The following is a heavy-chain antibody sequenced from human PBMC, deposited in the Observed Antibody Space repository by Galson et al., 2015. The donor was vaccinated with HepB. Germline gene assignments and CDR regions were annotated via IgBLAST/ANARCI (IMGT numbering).Heavy chain of an antibody. CDR1: GFTFSSYG. CDR3: AKDEGYSSSWYRRYYYYGMDV. V-gene: IGHV3-30*18. CDR2: ISYDGSNK. D-gene: IGHD6-13*01. Sequence: SLRLSCAASGFTFSSYGMHWVRQAPSKGLEWVAVISYDGSNKYYADSVKGRFTISRDNSKNTLYLQMNSLRAEDTAVYYCAKDEGYSSSWYRRYYYYGMDVWAKGPRSPSP. J-gene: IGHJ6*02.